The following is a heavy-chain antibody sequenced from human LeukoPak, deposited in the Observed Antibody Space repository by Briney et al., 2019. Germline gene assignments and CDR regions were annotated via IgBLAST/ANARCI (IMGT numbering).Heavy chain of an antibody. CDR2: IYRSGST. J-gene: IGHJ4*02. V-gene: IGHV4-38-2*02. CDR3: ARHADYYESTSYFWDY. CDR1: RYSISSGYY. D-gene: IGHD3-22*01. Sequence: SETLSLTCTVSRYSISSGYYWGWIRQPPGQGLEWIGSIYRSGSTYYNSSPKSRVTISVDTSKNQFSLKLSSVTAADTAVYYCARHADYYESTSYFWDYWGQGTLVTVSS.